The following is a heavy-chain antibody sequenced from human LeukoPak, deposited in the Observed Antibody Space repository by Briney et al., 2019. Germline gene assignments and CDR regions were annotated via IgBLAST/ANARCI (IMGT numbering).Heavy chain of an antibody. Sequence: SETLSLTCTVSGGSISSGDYYWSWIRQPPGKGLEWIGYIYYSGSTYYNPSLKSRVTISVDTSKNQFSLKLSSVTAADTAVYYCARDPGVYCSSTSCFLNYWGQGTLVTVSS. CDR1: GGSISSGDYY. V-gene: IGHV4-30-4*01. D-gene: IGHD2-2*01. CDR2: IYYSGST. CDR3: ARDPGVYCSSTSCFLNY. J-gene: IGHJ4*02.